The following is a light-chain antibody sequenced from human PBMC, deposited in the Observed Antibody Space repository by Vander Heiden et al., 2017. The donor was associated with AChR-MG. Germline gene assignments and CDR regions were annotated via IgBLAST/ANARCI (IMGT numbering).Light chain of an antibody. CDR3: QQLKSYPPIT. CDR1: QGISSY. Sequence: DIQLTQSPSFLSASVGDRVTITCPASQGISSYLAWYQQKPGKAPKLLIYAASTLQSGVPSRFSGSGSGTEFTLTISSLQPEDFATYYCQQLKSYPPITFGHRTKVDIK. V-gene: IGKV1-9*01. J-gene: IGKJ3*01. CDR2: AAS.